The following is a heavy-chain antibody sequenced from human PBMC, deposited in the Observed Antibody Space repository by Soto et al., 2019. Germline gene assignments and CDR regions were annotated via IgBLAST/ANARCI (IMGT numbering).Heavy chain of an antibody. CDR2: ISYDGSNK. CDR1: GFTFSSYG. CDR3: AKGGQWDYSLDY. V-gene: IGHV3-30*18. J-gene: IGHJ4*02. Sequence: GGSLRLSCAASGFTFSSYGMHWVRQAPGKGLEWVAVISYDGSNKYYADSVKGRFTISRDNSKNTLYLQMNSLRAEDTAVYYCAKGGQWDYSLDYWGQGTLVTVSS. D-gene: IGHD4-4*01.